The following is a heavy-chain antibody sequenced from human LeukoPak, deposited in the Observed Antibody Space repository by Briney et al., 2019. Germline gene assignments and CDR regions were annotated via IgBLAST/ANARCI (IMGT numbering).Heavy chain of an antibody. V-gene: IGHV4-59*01. CDR3: ARGVPEYYDFWSGYFYYFDY. CDR1: GGSISSYY. Sequence: KSSETLSLTCTVSGGSISSYYWSWIRQPPGKGLEWIGYIYYSGSSNYNPSLKSRVTISVATSKNQFSLTLSSVTAADTAVYYCARGVPEYYDFWSGYFYYFDYWGQGTLVTVSS. D-gene: IGHD3-3*01. J-gene: IGHJ4*02. CDR2: IYYSGSS.